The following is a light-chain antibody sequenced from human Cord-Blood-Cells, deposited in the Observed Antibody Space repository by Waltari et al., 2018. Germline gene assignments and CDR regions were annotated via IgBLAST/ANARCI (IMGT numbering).Light chain of an antibody. CDR1: SSDVGGYNY. Sequence: QSALTQPASVSGSPGQSITISCTGTSSDVGGYNYISWYQQHPGNAPKLLIYEVSNRPAGVSNRFSGSKSGNTASLTISGLQAEDEADYDCSSYTSSSTLVFGGGTKLTVL. CDR3: SSYTSSSTLV. J-gene: IGLJ2*01. CDR2: EVS. V-gene: IGLV2-14*01.